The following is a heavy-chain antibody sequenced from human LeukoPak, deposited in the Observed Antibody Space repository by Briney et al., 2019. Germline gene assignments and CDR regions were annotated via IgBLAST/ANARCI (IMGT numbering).Heavy chain of an antibody. Sequence: PGGSLRLSCAASGFTFSNAWMSWVRQAPGKGLEWVGRIKSKTDGGTTDYAAPVKGRFTISRDDSKNTLYLQMNSLETEDTAVYYCTTVSIAVAGYFDYWGQGTLVTVSS. J-gene: IGHJ4*02. CDR3: TTVSIAVAGYFDY. V-gene: IGHV3-15*01. CDR1: GFTFSNAW. CDR2: IKSKTDGGTT. D-gene: IGHD6-19*01.